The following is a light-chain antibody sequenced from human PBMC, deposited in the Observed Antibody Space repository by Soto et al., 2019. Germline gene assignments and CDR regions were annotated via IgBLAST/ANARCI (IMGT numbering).Light chain of an antibody. CDR2: GAS. CDR3: QQYNDSPPQLT. V-gene: IGKV3-15*01. Sequence: EIVMTQSPATLSVSVGERATLSCRASHSVSSKLAWYQQKPGQAPRLLIYGASTRATDIPARFSGSGSGTEFTLTISSLQSEGFAVYYCQQYNDSPPQLTFGGGTKVEIK. J-gene: IGKJ4*01. CDR1: HSVSSK.